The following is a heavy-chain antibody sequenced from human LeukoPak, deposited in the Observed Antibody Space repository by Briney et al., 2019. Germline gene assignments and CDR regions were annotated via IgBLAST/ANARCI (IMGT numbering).Heavy chain of an antibody. CDR1: GYSFTAYY. D-gene: IGHD1-14*01. V-gene: IGHV1-2*02. J-gene: IGHJ4*02. Sequence: ASVKVSCKASGYSFTAYYIHWVRQAPGQGLEWVGWISPKTGGTHYAQKFQARVTMTRDTSINTVYMELSGLRSDDTAVFFCVRDTLTTLEYWGQGTLVTVSS. CDR2: ISPKTGGT. CDR3: VRDTLTTLEY.